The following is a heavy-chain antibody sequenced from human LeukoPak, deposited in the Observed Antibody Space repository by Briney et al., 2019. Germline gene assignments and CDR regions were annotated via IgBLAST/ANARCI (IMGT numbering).Heavy chain of an antibody. V-gene: IGHV4-39*07. CDR3: ARGKHYDFWSGPASNWFDP. CDR2: IYYSGST. CDR1: GGSINSYY. D-gene: IGHD3-3*01. J-gene: IGHJ5*02. Sequence: SETLSLTCTVSGGSINSYYWGWIRQPPGKGLEWIGSIYYSGSTYYNPSLKSRVTISVDTSKNQFSLKLSSVTAADTAVYYCARGKHYDFWSGPASNWFDPWGQGTLVTVSS.